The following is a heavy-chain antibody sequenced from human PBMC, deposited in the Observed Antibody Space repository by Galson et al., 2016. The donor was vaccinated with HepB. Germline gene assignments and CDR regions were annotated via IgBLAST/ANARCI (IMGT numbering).Heavy chain of an antibody. V-gene: IGHV4-31*03. CDR3: ARLSGLWFDP. CDR1: GASITRGGYY. Sequence: LSLTCTVSGASITRGGYYWSWIRQHPGKGLEWIGNIYYSGTTNYNLSLKSRITMAVDTSKNQLSLQLRSVTAADTAVYYCARLSGLWFDPWGQGTLVTVSS. D-gene: IGHD3/OR15-3a*01. J-gene: IGHJ5*02. CDR2: IYYSGTT.